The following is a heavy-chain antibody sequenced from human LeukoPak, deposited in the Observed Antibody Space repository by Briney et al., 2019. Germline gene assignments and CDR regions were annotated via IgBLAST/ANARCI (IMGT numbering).Heavy chain of an antibody. V-gene: IGHV4-59*12. CDR3: ARGQRYCSSTSCYGRVRVHWFDP. Sequence: PSETLSLTCTVSGGSISSYYWSWIRQPPGKGLEWIVYIYYSGSTNYNPSLKSRVTISVDTRKNQFSLKLSSVTAADTAVYYCARGQRYCSSTSCYGRVRVHWFDPWGQGTLVTVSS. D-gene: IGHD2-2*01. CDR1: GGSISSYY. CDR2: IYYSGST. J-gene: IGHJ5*02.